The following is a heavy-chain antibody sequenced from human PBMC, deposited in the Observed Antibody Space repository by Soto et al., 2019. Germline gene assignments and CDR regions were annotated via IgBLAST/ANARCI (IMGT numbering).Heavy chain of an antibody. V-gene: IGHV3-33*01. CDR3: ARDAAGQLERGALDY. D-gene: IGHD1-1*01. CDR2: IWYDGSNK. Sequence: GGSLRLSCAASGFTFSSYGMHWVRQAPGKGLEWVAVIWYDGSNKYYADSVKGRFTISRDNSKNTLYLQMNSLRAEDTAVYYCARDAAGQLERGALDYWGQGTLVTVSS. J-gene: IGHJ4*02. CDR1: GFTFSSYG.